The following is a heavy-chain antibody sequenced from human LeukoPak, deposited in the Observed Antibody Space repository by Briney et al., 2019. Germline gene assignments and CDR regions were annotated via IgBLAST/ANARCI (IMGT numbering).Heavy chain of an antibody. CDR3: ARYYCPGGTCSHFDY. CDR2: IYYSGST. Sequence: SETLSLTCTVSGGSISGYYYNWIRQPPGKGLEWIGYIYYSGSTNYNPSLKNRVTISLDTSKNQFSLKLSSVTTADTAVYFCARYYCPGGTCSHFDYWGQGTLVTVSS. CDR1: GGSISGYY. D-gene: IGHD2-8*02. J-gene: IGHJ4*02. V-gene: IGHV4-59*01.